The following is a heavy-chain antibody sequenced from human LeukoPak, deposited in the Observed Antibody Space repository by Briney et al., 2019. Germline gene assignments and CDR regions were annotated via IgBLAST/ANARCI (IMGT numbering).Heavy chain of an antibody. J-gene: IGHJ4*02. CDR1: GYTFTSYY. CDR2: INPSGGST. Sequence: GASVKVSCKASGYTFTSYYMHWVRQAPGQGLEWMGIINPSGGSTTYAHKVQGRVTMTRDTSTSTVYMALSSLTPEDTAVYYCARAGYWAASGYATIWGQGTLVTVSS. CDR3: ARAGYWAASGYATI. V-gene: IGHV1-46*03. D-gene: IGHD6-13*01.